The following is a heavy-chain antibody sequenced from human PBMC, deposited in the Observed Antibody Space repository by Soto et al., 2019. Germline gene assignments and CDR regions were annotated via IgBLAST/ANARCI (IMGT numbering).Heavy chain of an antibody. CDR2: ISGSGGST. V-gene: IGHV3-23*01. CDR3: AKDPMVRGPAPYYFDY. J-gene: IGHJ4*02. Sequence: ETLSLTCTVSGDSVSSGTYFWSWIRQPPGKGLEWVSAISGSGGSTYYADSVKGRFTISRDNSKNTLYLQMNSLRAEDTAVYYCAKDPMVRGPAPYYFDYWGQGTLVTVSS. D-gene: IGHD3-10*01. CDR1: GDSVSSGTYF.